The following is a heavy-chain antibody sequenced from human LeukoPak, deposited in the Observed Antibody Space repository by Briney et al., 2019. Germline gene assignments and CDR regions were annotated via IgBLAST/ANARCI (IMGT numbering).Heavy chain of an antibody. Sequence: SETLSLTCTVSGGSISSSSYYWSWIRQPPGKGLEWIGYIYYSGSTNYNPSLKSRVTISVDTSKNQFSLKLSSVTAADTAVYYCARGKEQLGYWGQGTLVTVSS. CDR2: IYYSGST. D-gene: IGHD6-6*01. CDR1: GGSISSSSYY. V-gene: IGHV4-61*01. J-gene: IGHJ4*02. CDR3: ARGKEQLGY.